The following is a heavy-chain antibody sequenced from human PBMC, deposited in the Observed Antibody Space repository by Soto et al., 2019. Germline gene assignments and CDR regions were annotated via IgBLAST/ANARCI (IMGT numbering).Heavy chain of an antibody. CDR2: IYYSGST. J-gene: IGHJ5*02. D-gene: IGHD6-19*01. CDR1: GGSISSSSYY. V-gene: IGHV4-39*01. CDR3: ASPGGQWLHTSLFDP. Sequence: QLQLQESGPGLVKPSETLSLTCTVSGGSISSSSYYWGWIRQPPGKGLEWIGSIYYSGSTYYNPSLKSRVTISVDTSKNQFSLKLSSVTDADTAVYYCASPGGQWLHTSLFDPWGQGTLVTVSS.